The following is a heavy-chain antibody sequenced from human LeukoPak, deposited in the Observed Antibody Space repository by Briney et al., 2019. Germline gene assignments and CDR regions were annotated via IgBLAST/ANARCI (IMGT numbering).Heavy chain of an antibody. V-gene: IGHV3-23*01. Sequence: GGSLRLSCAASGFTFSSYAMSWVRQAPGKGLEWVSAISGSGGSTYYADSVKGRFTISRDNSKNTLYLQMNSLRAEDTAVYYCARSHYDSKAFDIWGQGTMVTVSS. J-gene: IGHJ3*02. D-gene: IGHD3-22*01. CDR3: ARSHYDSKAFDI. CDR1: GFTFSSYA. CDR2: ISGSGGST.